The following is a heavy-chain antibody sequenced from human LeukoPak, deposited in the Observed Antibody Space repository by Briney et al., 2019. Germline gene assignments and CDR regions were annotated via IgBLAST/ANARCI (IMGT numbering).Heavy chain of an antibody. Sequence: PGGSPRLSCAASGFTFSSYAMSWVRQAPGKGLEWVSAISGSGGSTYYADSVKGRFTISRDSSKNTLYLQMNSLRAEDTAVYYCAKRCSGGSCYSYLDYWGQGTLVTVSS. CDR3: AKRCSGGSCYSYLDY. V-gene: IGHV3-23*01. D-gene: IGHD2-15*01. J-gene: IGHJ4*02. CDR1: GFTFSSYA. CDR2: ISGSGGST.